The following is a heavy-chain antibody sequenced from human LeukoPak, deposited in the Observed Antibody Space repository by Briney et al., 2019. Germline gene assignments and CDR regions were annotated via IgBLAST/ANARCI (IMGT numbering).Heavy chain of an antibody. J-gene: IGHJ4*02. Sequence: PGRSLRLSCTASGFTFGDYAMSWVRQAPGKGLEWVGYIRRKADGETTGYAASVKGRFTLSRDDSKSIAYLQMNSLKTEDTAVYYCTRDKAVAGIFDYWGQGTLVTVSS. CDR3: TRDKAVAGIFDY. CDR2: IRRKADGETT. CDR1: GFTFGDYA. V-gene: IGHV3-49*04. D-gene: IGHD6-19*01.